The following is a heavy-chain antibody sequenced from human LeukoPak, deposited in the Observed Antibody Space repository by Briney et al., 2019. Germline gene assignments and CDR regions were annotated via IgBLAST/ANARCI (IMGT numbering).Heavy chain of an antibody. D-gene: IGHD4-17*01. CDR2: INHSGST. V-gene: IGHV4-34*01. Sequence: SETLSLTCAVYGGSFSGYYWSWIRQPPGKGLEWIGEINHSGSTNYNPSLKSRVTISVDTSKNQFSLKLSSVTAADTAVYYCANLATVTTFGIFDYWGQGTLVTVSS. CDR1: GGSFSGYY. J-gene: IGHJ4*02. CDR3: ANLATVTTFGIFDY.